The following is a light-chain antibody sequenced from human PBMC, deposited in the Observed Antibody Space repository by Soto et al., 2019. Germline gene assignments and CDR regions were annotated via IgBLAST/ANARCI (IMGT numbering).Light chain of an antibody. CDR2: KAS. CDR3: QQYNSFPLT. Sequence: DIQMTQSPSTLSASVGDRVTITCRASQSISSWLAWYQQKPGKAPKLLIYKASSLESGVPSRFSGSGSGTEFTLTISSLQPDDFATYYCQQYNSFPLTVGGETKVDSK. V-gene: IGKV1-5*03. CDR1: QSISSW. J-gene: IGKJ4*01.